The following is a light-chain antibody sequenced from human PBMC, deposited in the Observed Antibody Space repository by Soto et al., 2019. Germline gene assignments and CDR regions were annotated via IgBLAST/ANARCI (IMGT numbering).Light chain of an antibody. CDR3: ETWDSMYVV. CDR1: SGHSSYI. J-gene: IGLJ2*01. Sequence: QSVLTQSSSASASLGSSVKLTCTLSSGHSSYIIAWHQQQPGKAPRYLMKLEGSGSYNKGSGVPDRFSGSSSGADRSLTIAILQSEDEADYYCETWDSMYVVFGGGTKLTVL. CDR2: LEGSGSY. V-gene: IGLV4-60*03.